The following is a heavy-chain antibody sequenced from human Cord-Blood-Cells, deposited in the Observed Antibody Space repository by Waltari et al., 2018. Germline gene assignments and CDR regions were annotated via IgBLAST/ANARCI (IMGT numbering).Heavy chain of an antibody. V-gene: IGHV3-30-3*01. CDR2: ISHDGSNK. CDR3: AREIEYSSSYDY. CDR1: GFTFSSYA. D-gene: IGHD6-13*01. J-gene: IGHJ4*02. Sequence: QVQLVESGGGVVQPGRSLRLSCAASGFTFSSYAMHCVRQAPGKVLEWGGVISHDGSNKYYTDSVKGRFTRSRDNSRNTLYQQMNSLRAEDTAVYDCAREIEYSSSYDYSGQGTLFTVSS.